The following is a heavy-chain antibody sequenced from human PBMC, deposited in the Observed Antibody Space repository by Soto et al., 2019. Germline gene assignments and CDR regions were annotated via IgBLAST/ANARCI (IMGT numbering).Heavy chain of an antibody. CDR2: IYYSGST. J-gene: IGHJ4*02. D-gene: IGHD3-10*01. V-gene: IGHV4-59*08. CDR3: ASITMVRGALYYFDY. Sequence: SETLSLTCTVSGGSISSYYWSWIRQPPGKGLEWIGYIYYSGSTNYNPSLKSRVTISVDTSKNQFSLKLSSVTAADTAVYYCASITMVRGALYYFDYWGQGTLVTVSS. CDR1: GGSISSYY.